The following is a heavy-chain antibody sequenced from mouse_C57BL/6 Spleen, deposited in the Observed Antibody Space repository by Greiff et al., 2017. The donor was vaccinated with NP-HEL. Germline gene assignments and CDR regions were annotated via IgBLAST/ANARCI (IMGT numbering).Heavy chain of an antibody. CDR1: GYTFTDYY. D-gene: IGHD2-12*01. V-gene: IGHV1-26*01. CDR2: INPNNGGT. Sequence: VQLQQSGPELVKPGASVKISCKASGYTFTDYYMNWVKQSHGKSLEWIGDINPNNGGTSYNQKFKGKATLTVDKSSSTAYMELRSLTSEDSAVYYCARDRPLRYYFDYWGQGTTLTVSS. J-gene: IGHJ2*01. CDR3: ARDRPLRYYFDY.